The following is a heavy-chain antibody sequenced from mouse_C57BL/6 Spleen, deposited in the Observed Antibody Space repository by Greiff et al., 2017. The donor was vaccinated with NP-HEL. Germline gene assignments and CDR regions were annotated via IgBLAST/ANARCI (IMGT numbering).Heavy chain of an antibody. V-gene: IGHV1-64*01. CDR3: ARRFTTVVTMDY. Sequence: QVQLQQPGAELVKPGASVKLSCKASGYTFTSYWMHWVKQRPGQGLEWIGMIHPNSGSTNYNEKFKSKATLTVDKSSSTAYMQLSSLTSEDSAGYYCARRFTTVVTMDYWGQGTSVTVSS. CDR2: IHPNSGST. D-gene: IGHD1-1*01. CDR1: GYTFTSYW. J-gene: IGHJ4*01.